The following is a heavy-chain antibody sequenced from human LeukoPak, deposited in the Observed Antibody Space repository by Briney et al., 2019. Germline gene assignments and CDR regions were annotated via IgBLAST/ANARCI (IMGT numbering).Heavy chain of an antibody. V-gene: IGHV3-23*01. D-gene: IGHD2-8*01. CDR2: ISGSGGST. Sequence: GGSLRLSCAASGFTFSSYAMSWVRQAPGKGLEWVSAISGSGGSTYYADSVKGRFTVSRDNSKNTLYVQMNSLRAEDTAVYYCAKDSWGGDIVLMVYATWGQGTLVTVSS. CDR3: AKDSWGGDIVLMVYAT. J-gene: IGHJ5*02. CDR1: GFTFSSYA.